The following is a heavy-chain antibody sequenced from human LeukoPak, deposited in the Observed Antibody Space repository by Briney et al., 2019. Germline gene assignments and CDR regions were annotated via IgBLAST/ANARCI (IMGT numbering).Heavy chain of an antibody. CDR1: GFTFSSYA. D-gene: IGHD3-22*01. CDR2: ISTSGAST. Sequence: PGEYVRLSCAASGFTFSSYAMSWVRQAPGKGLEWVSGISTSGASTSNADSVKGRFTISRDNPRNTLYMQMNSLRAEDTALYYCAIMHPYYDGSGYWVQWGQGTLVTVSS. J-gene: IGHJ4*02. CDR3: AIMHPYYDGSGYWVQ. V-gene: IGHV3-23*01.